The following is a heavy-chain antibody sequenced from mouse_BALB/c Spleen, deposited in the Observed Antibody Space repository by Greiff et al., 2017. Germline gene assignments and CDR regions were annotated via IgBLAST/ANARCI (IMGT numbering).Heavy chain of an antibody. Sequence: VKLVESGPGLVQPSQSLSITCTVSGFSLTSYGVHWVRQSPGKGLEWLGVIWSGGSTDYNAAFISRLSISKDNSKSQVFFKMNSLQANDTAIYYCARGGLRRPFYAMDYWGQGTSVTVSS. CDR1: GFSLTSYG. CDR2: IWSGGST. V-gene: IGHV2-2*02. D-gene: IGHD2-4*01. CDR3: ARGGLRRPFYAMDY. J-gene: IGHJ4*01.